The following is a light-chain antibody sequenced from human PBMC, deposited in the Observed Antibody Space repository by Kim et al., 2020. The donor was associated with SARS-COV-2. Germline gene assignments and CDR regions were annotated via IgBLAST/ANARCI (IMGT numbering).Light chain of an antibody. Sequence: QTDTLSCSGGDCNIGVDSVNWYQLFPGTAPKLLIHRGNQRPSGVPDRFSGAKSGTSASLALICFLSEDEPDHYSAACDVRLNLCVFGRGPSLPVL. CDR2: RGN. CDR3: AACDVRLNLCV. V-gene: IGLV1-44*01. CDR1: DCNIGVDS. J-gene: IGLJ3*02.